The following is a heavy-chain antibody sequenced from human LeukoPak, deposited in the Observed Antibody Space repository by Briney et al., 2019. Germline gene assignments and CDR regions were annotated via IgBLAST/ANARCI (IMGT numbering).Heavy chain of an antibody. CDR1: GYTFTDYC. CDR3: ATAYSSSSDFDH. CDR2: VDPEDGET. J-gene: IGHJ4*02. Sequence: ASVKVSCKVSGYTFTDYCMHWVQQAPGKGLEWMGLVDPEDGETIYAEKFQGRVTITADTSTDTAYMELSGLRSEDTAGEYCATAYSSSSDFDHWGQGTLVSVSS. D-gene: IGHD6-6*01. V-gene: IGHV1-69-2*01.